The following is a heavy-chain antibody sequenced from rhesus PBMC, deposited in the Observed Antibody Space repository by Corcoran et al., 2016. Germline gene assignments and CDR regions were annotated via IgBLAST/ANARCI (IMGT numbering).Heavy chain of an antibody. J-gene: IGHJ4*01. CDR1: GGSISGYY. Sequence: QVLLQESGPGLVKPSETLSLTCAVSGGSISGYYWNWIRQPPGKGMEWIGYIGGWSGGPHDNPAPKSQVPISTDTSKNQFSLKLSSVTAADTAVYYCAGTHVLQFLEWLFRIDYWGQGVLVTVSS. CDR2: IGGWSGGP. V-gene: IGHV4-165*02. CDR3: AGTHVLQFLEWLFRIDY. D-gene: IGHD3-3*01.